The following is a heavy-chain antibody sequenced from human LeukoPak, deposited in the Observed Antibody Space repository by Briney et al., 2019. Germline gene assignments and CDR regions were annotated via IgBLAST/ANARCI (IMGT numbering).Heavy chain of an antibody. CDR3: AASRYGSGSRAFDI. Sequence: PSETLSLTCAVYGGSFSGYYWSWIRQPPGRGLEWIGEINHSGSTNYNPPLKSRVTISVDTSKNQFSLKLSSVTAADTAVYYCAASRYGSGSRAFDIWGQGTMVTVSS. J-gene: IGHJ3*02. CDR2: INHSGST. D-gene: IGHD3-10*01. V-gene: IGHV4-34*01. CDR1: GGSFSGYY.